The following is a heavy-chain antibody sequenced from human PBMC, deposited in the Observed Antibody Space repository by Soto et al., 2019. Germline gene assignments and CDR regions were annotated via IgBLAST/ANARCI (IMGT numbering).Heavy chain of an antibody. CDR3: ARGSRYCSGGSCYSMSYYYYGMDV. V-gene: IGHV4-4*02. CDR2: IYHSWST. Sequence: QVQLQESGPGLVKPSGTLSLTCAVSGGSISSSNWWSWVRQPPGTGLEWIGEIYHSWSTNYNPSLKSRVTISVDKSQIQFSLKLSSVTAADTAVYYCARGSRYCSGGSCYSMSYYYYGMDVWGQGTTVTVSS. CDR1: GGSISSSNW. J-gene: IGHJ6*02. D-gene: IGHD2-15*01.